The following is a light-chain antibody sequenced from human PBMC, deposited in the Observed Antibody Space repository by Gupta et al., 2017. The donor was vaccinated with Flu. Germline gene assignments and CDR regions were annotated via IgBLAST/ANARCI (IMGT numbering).Light chain of an antibody. Sequence: CTRSGGSIASNYVQLYQQRPGTSPSTVIYKNNQIPAGFPGRFSGSIDSSANSASLTSAGRKSEDEADYYCQSYEVFGGGTKLTVL. CDR3: QSYEV. J-gene: IGLJ2*01. V-gene: IGLV6-57*01. CDR2: KNN. CDR1: GGSIASNY.